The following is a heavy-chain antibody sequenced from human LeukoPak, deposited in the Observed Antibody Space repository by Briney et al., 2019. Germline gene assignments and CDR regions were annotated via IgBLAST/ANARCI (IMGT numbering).Heavy chain of an antibody. J-gene: IGHJ4*02. CDR3: ARDILTPDQYYFDY. V-gene: IGHV3-30*03. CDR1: GFTFTTYW. D-gene: IGHD3-9*01. Sequence: PGGSLRLSCAASGFTFTTYWMIWVRQAPGKGLEWVAGISDDGSNKYYADSVKGRFTISRDNSKNTLYLQMNGLRAEDTAVYYCARDILTPDQYYFDYWGQGTLVTVSS. CDR2: ISDDGSNK.